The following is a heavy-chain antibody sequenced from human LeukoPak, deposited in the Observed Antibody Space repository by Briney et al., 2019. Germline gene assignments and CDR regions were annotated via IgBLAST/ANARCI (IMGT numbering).Heavy chain of an antibody. CDR3: AKGGGVVVSSPYYFDY. V-gene: IGHV3-23*01. J-gene: IGHJ4*02. D-gene: IGHD2-15*01. CDR1: GFTFSNYA. Sequence: GSLRLSCAASGFTFSNYAMSWVRQAPGRGLEWVSSMSDSGGSTYYADSVKGRFTISRDNSKNTQYLQMSSLRAEDTAVYYCAKGGGVVVSSPYYFDYWGQGTLATVSS. CDR2: MSDSGGST.